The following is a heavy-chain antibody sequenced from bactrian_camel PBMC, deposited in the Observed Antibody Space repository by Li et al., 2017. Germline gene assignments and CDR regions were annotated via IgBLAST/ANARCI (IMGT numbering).Heavy chain of an antibody. CDR1: GFTSSRFA. D-gene: IGHD1*01. Sequence: VQLVESGGALVQPGGSLRLSCAASGFTSSRFAVTWVRQGPRTGLEWVSTITSGDGTTYYKDSVKGRFTISRDSAKNTMYLQLRRLKTDDSAMYYCANVRLDHTLGLWNANNYWGQGTQVTVS. J-gene: IGHJ4*01. V-gene: IGHV3S40*01. CDR3: ANVRLDHTLGLWNANNY. CDR2: ITSGDGTT.